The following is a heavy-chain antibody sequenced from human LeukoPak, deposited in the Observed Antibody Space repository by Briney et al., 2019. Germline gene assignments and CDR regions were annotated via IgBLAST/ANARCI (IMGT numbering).Heavy chain of an antibody. CDR1: GGSISTGGYY. D-gene: IGHD3-22*01. CDR2: IYYSGST. Sequence: SSETLSLTCTVSGGSISTGGYYWSWFRQHPGKGLEWIGNIYYSGSTYYSPSLKSRVTMSVDTSKNQFSLTLISVTAADTAVYFCARAAPNYYDSSGSLRNPYFDYWGQGTLVTVSS. V-gene: IGHV4-31*03. CDR3: ARAAPNYYDSSGSLRNPYFDY. J-gene: IGHJ4*02.